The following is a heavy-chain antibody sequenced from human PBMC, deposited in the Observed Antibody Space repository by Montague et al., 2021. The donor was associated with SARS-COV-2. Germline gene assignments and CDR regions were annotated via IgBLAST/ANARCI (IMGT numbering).Heavy chain of an antibody. CDR3: ARQAQLFHRATDYYDMDV. J-gene: IGHJ6*02. D-gene: IGHD1-1*01. CDR1: GGSISSSSYY. CDR2: IYYSGSI. V-gene: IGHV4-39*01. Sequence: SETLSLTCSVSGGSISSSSYYWGWIRQSPGKGLEWIGSIYYSGSIYYNPSLKSRVTISVDTSKKQFSLKVTPVTAADTAVYYCARQAQLFHRATDYYDMDVWGQGTTVTVSS.